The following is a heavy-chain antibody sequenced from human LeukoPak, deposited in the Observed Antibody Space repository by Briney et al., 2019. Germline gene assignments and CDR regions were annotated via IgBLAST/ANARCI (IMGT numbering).Heavy chain of an antibody. Sequence: SETLSLTCTVSGGSFNNYYWSWVRQSPGKGLEWIGYIFYSGNTRYDPSLESRVTISVDTSKNQFSLKLSSVTAADTAVYYCARHDDYGGYYYYYYGMDVWGQGTTVTVSS. D-gene: IGHD4-17*01. CDR2: IFYSGNT. V-gene: IGHV4-59*08. J-gene: IGHJ6*02. CDR1: GGSFNNYY. CDR3: ARHDDYGGYYYYYYGMDV.